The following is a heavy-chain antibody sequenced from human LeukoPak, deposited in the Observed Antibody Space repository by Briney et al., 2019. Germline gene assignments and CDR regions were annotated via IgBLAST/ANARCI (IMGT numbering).Heavy chain of an antibody. CDR2: VSDSGST. V-gene: IGHV4-61*01. Sequence: SETLSLTCTVSGGSVSSGSYYWNWIRQPPGKGLEYIGYVSDSGSTNYNPSLKSRVTISVDTSKNQFSLKLTSVTAADTAVYYCARGGMAAVFDYWGQGTLVTVYS. J-gene: IGHJ4*02. CDR1: GGSVSSGSYY. CDR3: ARGGMAAVFDY. D-gene: IGHD5-24*01.